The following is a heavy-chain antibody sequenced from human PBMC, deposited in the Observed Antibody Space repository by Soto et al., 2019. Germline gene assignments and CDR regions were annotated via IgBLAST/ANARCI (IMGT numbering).Heavy chain of an antibody. V-gene: IGHV4-59*01. CDR2: ISYSGNT. CDR3: ARAPMVLSRSYFDS. CDR1: GGSISNFY. J-gene: IGHJ4*02. D-gene: IGHD2-8*01. Sequence: SETLSLTCTVSGGSISNFYWSWIRQPPGKGLEWIGYISYSGNTNYNPSLKSRVSISVDTSTNQLSLNLTSVTAADTAVYYCARAPMVLSRSYFDSWGQGTPVTVSS.